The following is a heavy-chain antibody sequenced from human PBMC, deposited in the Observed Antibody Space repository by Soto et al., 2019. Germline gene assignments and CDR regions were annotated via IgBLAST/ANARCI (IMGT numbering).Heavy chain of an antibody. J-gene: IGHJ4*02. CDR3: ARVRSNLFDY. D-gene: IGHD3-3*01. Sequence: SETLSLTCTVSGDSISTFYWSWIRQPPGKGLEWIGYIHYSGSTNYNPSLKSQVIISVDTSKNQFSLKLSSVTAGDTAVYFCARVRSNLFDYWGQGTLVTVSS. CDR1: GDSISTFY. V-gene: IGHV4-59*01. CDR2: IHYSGST.